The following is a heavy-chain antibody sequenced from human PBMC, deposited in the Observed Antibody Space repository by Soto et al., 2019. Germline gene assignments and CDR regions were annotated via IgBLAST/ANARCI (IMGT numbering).Heavy chain of an antibody. V-gene: IGHV4-31*03. CDR3: ARVGISSSSFFDY. D-gene: IGHD6-6*01. Sequence: SETLSLTCTVSGGSISSGGYYWSWIRQHPGKGLEWIGYIYYSGSTYYNPSLKSRVTISVDTSKNQFSLKLSSVTAADTAVYYCARVGISSSSFFDYWGQGTLVTVSS. CDR2: IYYSGST. CDR1: GGSISSGGYY. J-gene: IGHJ4*02.